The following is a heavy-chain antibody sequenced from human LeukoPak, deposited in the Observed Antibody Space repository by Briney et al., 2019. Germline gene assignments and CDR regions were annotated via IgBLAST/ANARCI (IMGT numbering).Heavy chain of an antibody. CDR3: AREIGGILVFDY. J-gene: IGHJ4*02. V-gene: IGHV1-2*02. D-gene: IGHD5-18*01. Sequence: GASVKVSCKASGYKFTGYYMHWVRQAPGQGLEWMEWINPNSGDSHHAQKFQGRVTMTRDTSISTAYMELSRLRSDDTAVYYCAREIGGILVFDYWGQGTLVTVSS. CDR2: INPNSGDS. CDR1: GYKFTGYY.